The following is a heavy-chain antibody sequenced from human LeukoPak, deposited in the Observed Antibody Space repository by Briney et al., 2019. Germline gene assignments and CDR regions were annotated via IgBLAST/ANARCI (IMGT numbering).Heavy chain of an antibody. D-gene: IGHD1-7*01. CDR2: MNPNSGNT. V-gene: IGHV1-8*03. CDR3: ARVGNWNYDPSDYYYYMDV. J-gene: IGHJ6*03. CDR1: GYTFTSYG. Sequence: ASVKVSCKASGYTFTSYGISWVRQAPGQGLEWMGWMNPNSGNTGYAQKFQGRVTITRNTSISTAYMELSSLRSEDTAVYYCARVGNWNYDPSDYYYYMDVWGKGTTVTVSS.